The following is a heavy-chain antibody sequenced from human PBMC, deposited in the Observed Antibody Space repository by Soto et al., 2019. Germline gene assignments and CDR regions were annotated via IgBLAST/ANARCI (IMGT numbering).Heavy chain of an antibody. CDR1: GFTFSSYA. J-gene: IGHJ4*02. D-gene: IGHD4-17*01. V-gene: IGHV3-23*01. CDR3: APYGDYLYYFDY. Sequence: GGSLRLSCAASGFTFSSYAMSWVRQAPGKGLEWVSAISGSGGSTYYADSVKGRFTISRDNSKNTLYLQMNSLRAEDPAVYYCAPYGDYLYYFDYWGQGTLVTVSS. CDR2: ISGSGGST.